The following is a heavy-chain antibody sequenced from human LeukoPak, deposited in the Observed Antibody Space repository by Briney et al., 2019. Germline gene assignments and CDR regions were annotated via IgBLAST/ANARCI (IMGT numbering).Heavy chain of an antibody. CDR1: GGSISSYY. Sequence: PSETLSLTCTVSGGSISSYYWSWVRQPPGKGLEWIGYIYYSGSTNYNPSLKSRVTISVDTSENQFSLKLTSVTAADTAVYYCARDYGEYYFDYWGQGTLDTVSS. CDR3: ARDYGEYYFDY. V-gene: IGHV4-59*12. D-gene: IGHD4-17*01. J-gene: IGHJ4*02. CDR2: IYYSGST.